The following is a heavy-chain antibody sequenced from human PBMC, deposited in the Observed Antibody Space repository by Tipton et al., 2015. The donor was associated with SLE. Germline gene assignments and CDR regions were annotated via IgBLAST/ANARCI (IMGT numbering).Heavy chain of an antibody. CDR1: GESFTGFY. J-gene: IGHJ4*02. CDR2: INQWGST. CDR3: ARRECSDTSCYTDY. D-gene: IGHD2-2*02. V-gene: IGHV4-34*01. Sequence: TLSLTCALSGESFTGFYWAWIRQSPERGLEWIGQINQWGSTKYNPSLKSRVTISVDTSKNQFSLKLTSMTAADAAKYFCARRECSDTSCYTDYWGQGTLVTVSS.